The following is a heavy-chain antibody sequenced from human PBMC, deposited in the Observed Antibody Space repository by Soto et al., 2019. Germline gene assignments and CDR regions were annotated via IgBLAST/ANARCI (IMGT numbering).Heavy chain of an antibody. V-gene: IGHV1-3*05. CDR1: GYTFTSYA. J-gene: IGHJ6*02. Sequence: QVQLVQSGAEEKKPGASVKVSCKASGYTFTSYAMHWVRQAPGQRLEWMGWINAGNGNTKYSQKFQGRVTITRDTSASTAYMELSRLRSEDTAVYYCAREGPMVRGVPSYGMDVWGQGTTVTVSS. CDR2: INAGNGNT. CDR3: AREGPMVRGVPSYGMDV. D-gene: IGHD3-10*01.